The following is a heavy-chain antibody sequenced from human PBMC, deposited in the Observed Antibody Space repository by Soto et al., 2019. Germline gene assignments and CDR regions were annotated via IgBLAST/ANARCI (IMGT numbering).Heavy chain of an antibody. V-gene: IGHV4-34*01. CDR1: GGPFSGYY. D-gene: IGHD6-13*01. J-gene: IGHJ6*02. CDR2: INHSGST. Sequence: SETLSLTCAVYGGPFSGYYWSWIRQPPGKGLEWIGEINHSGSTNYNPSLKSRVTISVDTSKNQFSLKLSSVTAADTAVYYCARAKLGSLGNYYYGMDVWGQGTTVTVYS. CDR3: ARAKLGSLGNYYYGMDV.